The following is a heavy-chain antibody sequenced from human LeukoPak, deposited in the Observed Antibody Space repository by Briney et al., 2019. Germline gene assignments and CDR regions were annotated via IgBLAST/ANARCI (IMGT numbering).Heavy chain of an antibody. CDR1: GYTFTSYG. D-gene: IGHD3-22*01. J-gene: IGHJ4*02. Sequence: ASVKVSCKASGYTFTSYGTSWVRQAPGQGLEWMGWISAYNGNTNYAQKLQGRVTMTTDTSTSTAYMELRSLRSDDTAVYYCARVEDYYDSSGYCYFDYWGQGTLVTVSS. CDR2: ISAYNGNT. V-gene: IGHV1-18*01. CDR3: ARVEDYYDSSGYCYFDY.